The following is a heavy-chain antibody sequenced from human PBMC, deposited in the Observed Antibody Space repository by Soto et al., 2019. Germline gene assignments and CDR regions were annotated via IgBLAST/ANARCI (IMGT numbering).Heavy chain of an antibody. V-gene: IGHV3-23*01. CDR1: GFTFSSYA. Sequence: EVQLLESGGGLVQPGGSLRLSCAASGFTFSSYAMSWVRQAPGKGLEWVSAISGSGGSTYYADSVKGRFTISRDNSKNTLYLQMNSLSVEDTPVSFCAKAAGILHLGQLSPWGQGTLVTVFS. D-gene: IGHD3-16*02. CDR3: AKAAGILHLGQLSP. J-gene: IGHJ4*02. CDR2: ISGSGGST.